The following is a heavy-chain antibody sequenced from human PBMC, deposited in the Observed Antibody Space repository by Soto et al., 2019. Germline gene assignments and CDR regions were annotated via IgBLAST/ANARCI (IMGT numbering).Heavy chain of an antibody. D-gene: IGHD1-1*01. CDR3: ARDVFFFQAEDGIRGTVPVSAFLLNRSSDL. Sequence: GKGLEWIGEIYHSGSTNYNPSLKSRVTISVDKSKNQFSLKLSSVTAADTAVYYCARDVFFFQAEDGIRGTVPVSAFLLNRSSDL. J-gene: IGHJ2*01. CDR2: IYHSGST. V-gene: IGHV4-4*02.